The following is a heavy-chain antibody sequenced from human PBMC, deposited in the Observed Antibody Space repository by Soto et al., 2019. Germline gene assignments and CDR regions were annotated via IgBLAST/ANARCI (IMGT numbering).Heavy chain of an antibody. CDR2: IYYSGST. CDR1: GGSINTGGYY. J-gene: IGHJ5*02. D-gene: IGHD6-13*01. V-gene: IGHV4-31*03. Sequence: QVQLQESSPGLVKPSQTLSLTCTVSGGSINTGGYYWSWIRQHPGKGLEGIGYIYYSGSTYYNPSLQSRVTISVDTSKNQFSLKLSSVTAADTAVYYCARDTPGIAAAGTSYNWFDPWGQGTLVTVSS. CDR3: ARDTPGIAAAGTSYNWFDP.